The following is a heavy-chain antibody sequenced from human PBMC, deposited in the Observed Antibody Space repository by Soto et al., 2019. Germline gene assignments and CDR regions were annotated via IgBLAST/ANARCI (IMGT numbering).Heavy chain of an antibody. CDR1: GFTFSSYG. J-gene: IGHJ6*02. V-gene: IGHV3-30*18. CDR3: AKRGGRAGHYYYYGMDV. Sequence: ESGGGVVQPGRSLRLSCAASGFTFSSYGMHWVRQAPGKGLEWVAVISYDGSNKYYADSVKGRFTISRDNSKNTLYLQMNSLRAEDTAVYYCAKRGGRAGHYYYYGMDVWGQGTTVTVSS. D-gene: IGHD1-1*01. CDR2: ISYDGSNK.